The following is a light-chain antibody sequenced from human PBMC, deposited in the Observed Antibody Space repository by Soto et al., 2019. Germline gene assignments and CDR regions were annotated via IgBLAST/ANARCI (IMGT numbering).Light chain of an antibody. V-gene: IGLV2-14*01. Sequence: QPVLSQPASVSGSPGHAITISCTGTSSDVGAYNFVSWYQHHPGRAPKLIIYEVTIRPSGLSNRFSGSKSGNTASLTISGLQAEEEADYYCSSYTTTSPYVFGSGTKATVL. J-gene: IGLJ1*01. CDR1: SSDVGAYNF. CDR2: EVT. CDR3: SSYTTTSPYV.